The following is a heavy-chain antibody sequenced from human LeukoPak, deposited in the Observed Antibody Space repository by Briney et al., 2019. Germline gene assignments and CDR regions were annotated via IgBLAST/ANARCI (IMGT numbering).Heavy chain of an antibody. V-gene: IGHV3-74*01. D-gene: IGHD3-3*01. CDR3: SRDNDVWSLDF. J-gene: IGHJ4*02. Sequence: GGSLRLPCAASGFTFNNYWMHWVRQAPGKGLVWVSRIKGDTSYAKYADSVKGRFTISRDNAKNTLYLQMNSLRVEDTAVYYCSRDNDVWSLDFWGQGSLVTVSS. CDR2: IKGDTSYA. CDR1: GFTFNNYW.